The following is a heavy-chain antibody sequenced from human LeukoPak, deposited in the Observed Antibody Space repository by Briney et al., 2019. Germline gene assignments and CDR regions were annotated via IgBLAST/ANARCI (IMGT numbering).Heavy chain of an antibody. CDR3: TRDRGAVNPGGFDY. CDR1: GFTFGDYA. CDR2: IRSKAYGGTT. Sequence: PPGGSLRLSCTTSGFTFGDYAMSWVRQAPGKGLEWEGFIRSKAYGGTTEYAASVKGRFTISRDDSKSIAYLQMNSLKTEDTAVYYCTRDRGAVNPGGFDYWGQGTLVTVSS. D-gene: IGHD6-19*01. J-gene: IGHJ4*02. V-gene: IGHV3-49*04.